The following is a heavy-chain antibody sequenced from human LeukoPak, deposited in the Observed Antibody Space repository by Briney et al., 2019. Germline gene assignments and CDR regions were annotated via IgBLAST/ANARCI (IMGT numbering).Heavy chain of an antibody. D-gene: IGHD3-22*01. CDR2: IYYSGST. Sequence: SEALSLTCTVSGGSISSYYWSWIRQPPGKGLEWIGYIYYSGSTNYNPSLKSRVTISVDTSKNQFSLKLSSVTAADTAVYYCARLYDSSGYYPYDIWGQGTMVTVSS. V-gene: IGHV4-59*08. J-gene: IGHJ3*02. CDR3: ARLYDSSGYYPYDI. CDR1: GGSISSYY.